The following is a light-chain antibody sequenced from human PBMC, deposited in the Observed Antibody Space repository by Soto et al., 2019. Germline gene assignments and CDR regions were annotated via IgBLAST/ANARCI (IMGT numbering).Light chain of an antibody. CDR1: QTVRTY. CDR3: QQTYSTPIT. V-gene: IGKV1-39*01. CDR2: AAS. J-gene: IGKJ5*01. Sequence: DIQMTQSPSSLSASVGDIVTIRCRASQTVRTYLNWYQQKPGKAPILLIYAASSLPSAVPPRFTGAGSETDFTLTISSLQPEDFGTYYCQQTYSTPITFGQGTRLEIK.